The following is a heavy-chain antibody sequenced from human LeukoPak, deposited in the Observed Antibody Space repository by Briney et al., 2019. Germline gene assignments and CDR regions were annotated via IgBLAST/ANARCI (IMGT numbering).Heavy chain of an antibody. Sequence: SETLSLTCTVSGGSISSSGYCWSWIRQPPGKGLEWIATICYSGSTYYNPSLKSRVTISADTSKNQFSLKVSSVPAADTAVYYCARLNLFTTGKNYLDYWGQGALVTVSS. J-gene: IGHJ4*02. V-gene: IGHV4-39*01. CDR2: ICYSGST. CDR3: ARLNLFTTGKNYLDY. CDR1: GGSISSSGYC. D-gene: IGHD1-1*01.